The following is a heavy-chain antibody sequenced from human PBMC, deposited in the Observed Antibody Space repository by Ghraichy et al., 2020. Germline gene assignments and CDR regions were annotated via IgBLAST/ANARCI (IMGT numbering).Heavy chain of an antibody. CDR1: GGSISNYY. V-gene: IGHV4-59*01. CDR3: ARGGYYDSSGYYPDY. CDR2: VSYSGNT. Sequence: ESLNISCTVSGGSISNYYWNWIRQPPGKGLEWVGYVSYSGNTNYHPSLKSRVTISVDTSKNQFSLKLRSVTAADTAVYYCARGGYYDSSGYYPDYWGQGTLVTVSS. J-gene: IGHJ4*02. D-gene: IGHD3-22*01.